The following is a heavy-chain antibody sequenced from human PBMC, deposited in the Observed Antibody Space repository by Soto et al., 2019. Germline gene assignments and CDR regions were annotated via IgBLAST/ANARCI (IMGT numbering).Heavy chain of an antibody. V-gene: IGHV3-23*01. CDR3: AKFVWLPVSVYFDY. J-gene: IGHJ4*02. CDR1: GFTFGSYA. Sequence: EVQLLESGGGLVQPGGSLRLSCAASGFTFGSYAMNWVRQAPGKGLEWLSTITDTGSHTYYADSVRDRFTTSRDNSKSTLYLQLSSLRAEDTAVYYCAKFVWLPVSVYFDYWGQGIVVTVSS. D-gene: IGHD5-12*01. CDR2: ITDTGSHT.